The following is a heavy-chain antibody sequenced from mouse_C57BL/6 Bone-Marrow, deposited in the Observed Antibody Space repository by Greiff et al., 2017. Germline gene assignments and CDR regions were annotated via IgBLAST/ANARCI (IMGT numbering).Heavy chain of an antibody. Sequence: EVKLVESGGGLVKPGGSLKLSCAASGFTFSSYTMSWVRQTPEKRLEWVATISGGGGNTYYPDSVKGRFTISRDNAKNTLYLQMSSLRSEDTALYYCARAYYYGLDYWGQGTTLTVSS. J-gene: IGHJ2*01. V-gene: IGHV5-9*01. CDR1: GFTFSSYT. CDR2: ISGGGGNT. CDR3: ARAYYYGLDY. D-gene: IGHD1-1*01.